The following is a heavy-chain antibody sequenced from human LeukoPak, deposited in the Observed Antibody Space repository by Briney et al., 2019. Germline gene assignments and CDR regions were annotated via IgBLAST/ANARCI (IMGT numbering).Heavy chain of an antibody. CDR3: ASLRFTAGY. CDR1: GGSFSGYY. V-gene: IGHV4-34*01. D-gene: IGHD5-18*01. J-gene: IGHJ4*02. Sequence: SETLSLTCVVYGGSFSGYYWSWICQPPGKGLEWIGEINHSGSTNYNPSLKSRVTISIDTSKNQFSLKLNSVTAADTAVYYCASLRFTAGYWGQGTLVTVSS. CDR2: INHSGST.